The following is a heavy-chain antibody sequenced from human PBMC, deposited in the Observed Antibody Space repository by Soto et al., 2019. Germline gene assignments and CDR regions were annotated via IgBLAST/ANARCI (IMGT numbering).Heavy chain of an antibody. CDR3: AKQMASEDIVASVEFDY. CDR1: GFTFSSYG. Sequence: GGSLRLSCAASGFTFSSYGMHWVRQAPGKGLEWVAVISYDGSNKYYADSVKGRFTISRDNSKNTLYLQMNSLRAEDTAVYYCAKQMASEDIVASVEFDYWGQGTLVTVSS. D-gene: IGHD5-12*01. CDR2: ISYDGSNK. J-gene: IGHJ4*02. V-gene: IGHV3-30*18.